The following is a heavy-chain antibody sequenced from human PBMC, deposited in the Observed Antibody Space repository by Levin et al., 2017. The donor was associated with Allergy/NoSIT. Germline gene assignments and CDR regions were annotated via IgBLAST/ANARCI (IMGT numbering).Heavy chain of an antibody. D-gene: IGHD6-19*01. CDR2: IYHSGST. Sequence: PSETLSLTCAVSGGSISSSNWWSWVRQPPGKGLEWIGEIYHSGSTNYNPSLKSRVTISVDKSKNQFSLKLSSVTAADTAVYYCATAGYSSGWPFDYWGQGTLVTVSS. CDR1: GGSISSSNW. J-gene: IGHJ4*02. CDR3: ATAGYSSGWPFDY. V-gene: IGHV4-4*02.